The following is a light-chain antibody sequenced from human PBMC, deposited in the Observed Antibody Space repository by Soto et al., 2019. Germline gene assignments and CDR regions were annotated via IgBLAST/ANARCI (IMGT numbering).Light chain of an antibody. CDR3: QQTHSFPIT. J-gene: IGKJ5*01. CDR1: QSVSSN. V-gene: IGKV3-15*01. Sequence: EIVMTQSPATLSVSPGERATLSCRASQSVSSNLAWYQQKPGQAPRLLIYGASTRATGIPARFSGSGSGTDFTLTISSLQPEDFAIYYCQQTHSFPITFGQGTRLEIK. CDR2: GAS.